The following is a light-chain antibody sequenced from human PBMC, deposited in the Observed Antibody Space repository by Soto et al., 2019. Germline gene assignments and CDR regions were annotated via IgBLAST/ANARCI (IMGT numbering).Light chain of an antibody. CDR1: YSDVGDYNL. CDR2: DVS. Sequence: QSVLTQPASVSGSPGQSITISCSGTYSDVGDYNLVSWYQQRPGKAPKLVIFDVSNRPSGISDRFSGSKSGNTASLTISGLQSEDEGDYFCCSYSTRTTLYVFGSGTKLTVL. CDR3: CSYSTRTTLYV. V-gene: IGLV2-14*01. J-gene: IGLJ1*01.